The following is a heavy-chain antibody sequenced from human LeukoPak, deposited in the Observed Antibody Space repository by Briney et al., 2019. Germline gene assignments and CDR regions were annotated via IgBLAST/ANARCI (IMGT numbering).Heavy chain of an antibody. J-gene: IGHJ3*02. Sequence: GSLRLSCAASGFTVSTVYMTWVRQAPGKGLEWVSVIYGGHAAYYADSVKDRFTIFRDNPKNTLNLRMNSLRAEDTAVYYCAREIGQLGGAFDIWGQGTMVTVSA. CDR3: AREIGQLGGAFDI. V-gene: IGHV3-53*01. D-gene: IGHD7-27*01. CDR2: IYGGHAA. CDR1: GFTVSTVY.